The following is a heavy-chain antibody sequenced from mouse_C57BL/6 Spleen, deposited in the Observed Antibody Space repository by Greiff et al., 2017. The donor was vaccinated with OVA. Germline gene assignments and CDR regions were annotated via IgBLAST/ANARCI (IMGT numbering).Heavy chain of an antibody. CDR2: ISSGGDYI. Sequence: EVNVVESGEGLVKPGGSLTLSCAASGFTFSSYAMSWVRQTPEKRLEWVAYISSGGDYIYYADTVKGRFTISSDNARNTLYLQMSSLKSEDTAMYYCTRGSNYFSYAMDYWGQGTSVTVSS. V-gene: IGHV5-9-1*02. CDR1: GFTFSSYA. CDR3: TRGSNYFSYAMDY. D-gene: IGHD2-5*01. J-gene: IGHJ4*01.